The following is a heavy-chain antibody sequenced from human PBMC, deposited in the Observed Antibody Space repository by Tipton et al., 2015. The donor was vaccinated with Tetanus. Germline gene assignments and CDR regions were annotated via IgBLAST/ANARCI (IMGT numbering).Heavy chain of an antibody. Sequence: QLVQSGAEVKKPGASVKVSCKASGYTFTSYDINWVRQATGQGLEWMGWMNPNSGNTGYAQKFQGIVTMTRNTSISTAYMELSSLRSEDTAVYYCARRVYDSEETRIDYWGQGTLVTVSS. CDR1: GYTFTSYD. CDR3: ARRVYDSEETRIDY. J-gene: IGHJ4*02. V-gene: IGHV1-8*01. D-gene: IGHD3-22*01. CDR2: MNPNSGNT.